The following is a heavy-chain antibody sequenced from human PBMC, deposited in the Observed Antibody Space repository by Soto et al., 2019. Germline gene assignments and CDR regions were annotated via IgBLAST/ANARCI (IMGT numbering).Heavy chain of an antibody. D-gene: IGHD2-15*01. Sequence: GGSLRLSCAASGFTFSSYAMSWVRQAPGKGLEWVSAISGSGGSTYYADSVKGRFTISRDNSKNTLYLQMNSLRAEDTAVYYCAKDREDIVVVVAAQLPQDFDYWGQGTLVTVSS. V-gene: IGHV3-23*01. CDR2: ISGSGGST. J-gene: IGHJ4*02. CDR3: AKDREDIVVVVAAQLPQDFDY. CDR1: GFTFSSYA.